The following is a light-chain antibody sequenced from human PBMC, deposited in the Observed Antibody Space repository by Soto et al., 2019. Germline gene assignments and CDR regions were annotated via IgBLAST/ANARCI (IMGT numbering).Light chain of an antibody. J-gene: IGKJ1*01. Sequence: VLPQTPGTLSLSPGERATLSCRASQSLSSSQLAWYQQKPGQAPRLLIYGASTRATGIPARFSGSGSGTEFTLAISSLQPEDFAVYYCQQYNNWPRTFGQGTKVDIK. V-gene: IGKV3-15*01. CDR1: QSLSSS. CDR2: GAS. CDR3: QQYNNWPRT.